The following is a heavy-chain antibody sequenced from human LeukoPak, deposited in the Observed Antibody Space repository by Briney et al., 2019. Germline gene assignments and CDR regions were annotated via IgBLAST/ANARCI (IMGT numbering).Heavy chain of an antibody. D-gene: IGHD6-19*01. CDR2: IRSDGGNK. Sequence: GGSLSLPCGASSFTFSSYGWHWFRQPPARGREGGPFIRSDGGNKYYPDSVKGRFTISRDNSKNTLYLQMNSLRAEDTAVYYCAKVGIEQWLSQGQFFDYWGQGTLVTVSS. CDR3: AKVGIEQWLSQGQFFDY. V-gene: IGHV3-30*02. J-gene: IGHJ4*02. CDR1: SFTFSSYG.